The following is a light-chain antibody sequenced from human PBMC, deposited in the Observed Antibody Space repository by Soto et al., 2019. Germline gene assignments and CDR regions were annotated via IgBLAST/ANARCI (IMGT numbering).Light chain of an antibody. J-gene: IGKJ4*01. CDR1: QDITNF. CDR3: QKYKSAPLT. CDR2: NSF. Sequence: DIQMTQSPSSLSASIGDRVTITCRASQDITNFLAWYQQKPGKVPKLLIYNSFTLQPGVPSRFSGSGSGTDFTLTITSLQPEDVATYYCQKYKSAPLTFGGGTKVEIE. V-gene: IGKV1-27*01.